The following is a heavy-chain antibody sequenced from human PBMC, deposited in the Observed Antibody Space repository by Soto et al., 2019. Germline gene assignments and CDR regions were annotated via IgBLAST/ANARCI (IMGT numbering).Heavy chain of an antibody. D-gene: IGHD6-13*01. CDR1: GGCISSGDYY. V-gene: IGHV4-30-4*01. J-gene: IGHJ5*02. CDR3: ASFSSWALAEGFDP. CDR2: IYYSGST. Sequence: SESLSLTCTVSGGCISSGDYYWSWIRQPPGKGLEWIGYIYYSGSTYYNPSLKSRVTISVDTSKNQFSLKLSSVTAADTAVYYCASFSSWALAEGFDPWGQGTLV.